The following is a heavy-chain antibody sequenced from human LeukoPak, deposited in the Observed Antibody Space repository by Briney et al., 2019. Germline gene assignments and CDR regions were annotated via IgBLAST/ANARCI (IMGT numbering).Heavy chain of an antibody. CDR2: IYTSGST. V-gene: IGHV4-61*02. D-gene: IGHD3-22*01. CDR3: ARDHRGDRAFDV. CDR1: GGSISSGSYY. J-gene: IGHJ3*01. Sequence: SETLSLTCTVSGGSISSGSYYWSWIRQPAGKGLEWIGRIYTSGSTNYNPSLKSRVTISVDTSKNQFSLKLSSVTAADTAVYYCARDHRGDRAFDVWGQGTMVTVSS.